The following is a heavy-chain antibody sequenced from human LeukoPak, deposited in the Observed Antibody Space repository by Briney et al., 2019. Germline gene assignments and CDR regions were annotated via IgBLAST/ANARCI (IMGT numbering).Heavy chain of an antibody. CDR1: GGSVSSHY. D-gene: IGHD3-10*01. J-gene: IGHJ5*02. CDR3: ARESYGSGSYGWFDP. CDR2: VYHSETT. V-gene: IGHV4-59*02. Sequence: SETLSLTCTVSGGSVSSHYWSWIRQPPGKGLEWIGYVYHSETTSYNPSLKSRVTTSLDTSKSQFSLRLTSLTAADTAVYYCARESYGSGSYGWFDPWGQGALVTVST.